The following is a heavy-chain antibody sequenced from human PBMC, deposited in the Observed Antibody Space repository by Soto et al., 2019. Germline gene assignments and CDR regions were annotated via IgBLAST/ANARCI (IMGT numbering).Heavy chain of an antibody. CDR3: ASREYGVQDRTKNYYSAGSMDV. J-gene: IGHJ6*02. CDR1: GYTFTSYY. D-gene: IGHD3-22*01. CDR2: INPSGGST. Sequence: QVQLVQSGAEVKKPGASVKVSCKASGYTFTSYYMHWVRQAPGQGLEWMGIINPSGGSTSYAQKFKGRVTMTRDTSTSTVYLELRSLRSEDTAVYYCASREYGVQDRTKNYYSAGSMDVWGQGTTVTVSS. V-gene: IGHV1-46*01.